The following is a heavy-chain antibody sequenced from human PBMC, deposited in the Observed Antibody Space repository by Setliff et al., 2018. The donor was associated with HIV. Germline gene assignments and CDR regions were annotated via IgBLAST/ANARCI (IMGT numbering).Heavy chain of an antibody. CDR3: ARGHSYDSYGYYLRGFDI. V-gene: IGHV4-61*09. D-gene: IGHD3-22*01. CDR1: GGSISSGGFY. J-gene: IGHJ3*02. Sequence: SETLSLTCTVSGGSISSGGFYWSWIRQPAGKGLEWIGHIYTSGSTNYNPSLKSRVTISVDTSKNQFSLELTAVTAADTAVYSCARGHSYDSYGYYLRGFDIWGPGTMVTVSS. CDR2: IYTSGST.